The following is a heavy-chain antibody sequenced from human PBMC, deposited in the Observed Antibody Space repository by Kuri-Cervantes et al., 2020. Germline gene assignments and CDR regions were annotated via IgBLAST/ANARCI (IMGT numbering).Heavy chain of an antibody. CDR3: ARGHSSGWYDY. V-gene: IGHV4-39*07. CDR1: GGSISSSSYY. J-gene: IGHJ4*02. D-gene: IGHD6-19*01. CDR2: IYYSGST. Sequence: SETLSLTCTVSGGSISSSSYYWGWIRQPPGKGLEWIGSIYYSGSTYYNPSLKSRVTISVDTSKNQFSLKLSSVTAADTAVYYCARGHSSGWYDYWGQGTLVTVSS.